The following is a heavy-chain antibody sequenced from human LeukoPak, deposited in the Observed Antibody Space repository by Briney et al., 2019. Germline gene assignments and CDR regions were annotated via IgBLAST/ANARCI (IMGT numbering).Heavy chain of an antibody. J-gene: IGHJ4*02. CDR3: ARDDPGYDSSGYSGG. Sequence: AASVKVSCKASGGTFSSYAISWVRQAPGQGLEWMGGIIPIFGTANYAQKFQGRVTITAGESTSTAYMELSSLRSEDTAVYYCARDDPGYDSSGYSGGWGQGTLVTVSS. CDR2: IIPIFGTA. CDR1: GGTFSSYA. D-gene: IGHD3-22*01. V-gene: IGHV1-69*01.